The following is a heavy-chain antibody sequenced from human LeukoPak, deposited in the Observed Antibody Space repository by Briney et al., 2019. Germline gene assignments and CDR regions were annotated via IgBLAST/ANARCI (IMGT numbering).Heavy chain of an antibody. Sequence: ASVKVSCKASGYTFTGYYMHWVRQAPGQGLEWMGIINPSGGSTSYAQKFQGRVTMTRDTSTSTVYMELSSLRSEDTAVYYCARDFEAVADEEGYDAFDIWGQGTMVTVSS. CDR3: ARDFEAVADEEGYDAFDI. CDR1: GYTFTGYY. V-gene: IGHV1-46*01. CDR2: INPSGGST. J-gene: IGHJ3*02. D-gene: IGHD6-19*01.